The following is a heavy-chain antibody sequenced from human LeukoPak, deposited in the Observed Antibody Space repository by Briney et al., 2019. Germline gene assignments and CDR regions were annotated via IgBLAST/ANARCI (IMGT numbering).Heavy chain of an antibody. CDR3: ARRAVVYCSGGSCYGGWFDP. J-gene: IGHJ5*02. V-gene: IGHV4-39*01. Sequence: SETLSLTCTVSGGSISSSSYYWGWIRQPPGKGLEWIGSIYYSGSTYYNPSLKSRVTISVDTSKNQFSLKLSSVTAADTAVYYCARRAVVYCSGGSCYGGWFDPWGQGTLVTVSS. CDR1: GGSISSSSYY. D-gene: IGHD2-15*01. CDR2: IYYSGST.